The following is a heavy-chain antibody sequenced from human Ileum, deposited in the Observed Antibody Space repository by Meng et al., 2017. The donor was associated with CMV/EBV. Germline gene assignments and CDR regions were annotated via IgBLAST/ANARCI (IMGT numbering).Heavy chain of an antibody. Sequence: GGSLRLSCAASGFTFRSYWMIWVRQAPGKGLQGVANKKPDGSEKYYADSLKGRFTIFRDNAENSLYLQMNSLRVDDTAVYYCARPGGFAGAGSEWGQGTLVTVSS. CDR1: GFTFRSYW. V-gene: IGHV3-7*01. D-gene: IGHD6-13*01. CDR3: ARPGGFAGAGSE. J-gene: IGHJ4*02. CDR2: KKPDGSEK.